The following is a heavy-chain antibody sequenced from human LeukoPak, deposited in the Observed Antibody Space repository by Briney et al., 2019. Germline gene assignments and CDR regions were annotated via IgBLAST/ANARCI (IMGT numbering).Heavy chain of an antibody. V-gene: IGHV4-61*02. CDR1: GGSISSGSYY. CDR3: ARIRYSDWLSRFDDAFDI. CDR2: IYTSGST. D-gene: IGHD3-9*01. J-gene: IGHJ3*02. Sequence: SQTLSLTCTVSGGSISSGSYYWSWIRQLAGKGLEWIGRIYTSGSTNYNPSLKSRVTISVDTSKNQFSLKLSSVTAADTAVYYCARIRYSDWLSRFDDAFDIWGQGTMVTVSS.